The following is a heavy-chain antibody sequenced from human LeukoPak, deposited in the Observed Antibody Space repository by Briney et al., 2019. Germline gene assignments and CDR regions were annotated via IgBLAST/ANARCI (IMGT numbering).Heavy chain of an antibody. CDR2: IYYSGST. CDR3: ARDNPPLSRFDY. V-gene: IGHV4-39*07. Sequence: PSETLSLTCTVSGGSISSNDYYWDWIRQPPGMGLEYIGSIYYSGSTYYNPSLKSRVTISVDTSKNQFSLKLSSVTAADTAVYYCARDNPPLSRFDYWGQGTLVTVSS. J-gene: IGHJ4*02. D-gene: IGHD1-14*01. CDR1: GGSISSNDYY.